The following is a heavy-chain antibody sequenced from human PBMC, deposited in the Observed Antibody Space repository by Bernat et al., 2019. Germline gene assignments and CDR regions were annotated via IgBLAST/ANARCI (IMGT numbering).Heavy chain of an antibody. Sequence: EVQMLESGGGLVQPGGSLRLSCAASGFTVSSNYMSWVRQAPGKGLEWVSVIYSGGSTYYADSVKGRFTISRDNSKNTLYLQMNSLRAEDTAVYYCARGNDILTGYLVYWGQGTLVTVSS. D-gene: IGHD3-9*01. CDR1: GFTVSSNY. CDR3: ARGNDILTGYLVY. V-gene: IGHV3-66*01. CDR2: IYSGGST. J-gene: IGHJ4*02.